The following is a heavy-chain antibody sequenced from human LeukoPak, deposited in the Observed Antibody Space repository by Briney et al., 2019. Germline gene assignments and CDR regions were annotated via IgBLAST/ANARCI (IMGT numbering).Heavy chain of an antibody. CDR1: GFTFSSYE. V-gene: IGHV3-48*03. Sequence: GGSLRLSCAASGFTFSSYEMNWVRQAPGEGLEWVSYISSSGNTIYYADSVKGRFTISRDNAKNSLYLQMNSLRAEDTAVYYCARAPRGGYYYYYYMDVWGKGTTVTVSS. CDR3: ARAPRGGYYYYYYMDV. J-gene: IGHJ6*03. CDR2: ISSSGNTI.